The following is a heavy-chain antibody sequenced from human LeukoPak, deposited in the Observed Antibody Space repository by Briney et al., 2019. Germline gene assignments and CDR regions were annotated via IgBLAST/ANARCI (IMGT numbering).Heavy chain of an antibody. Sequence: SETLSLTCTVSGGSISSGGYYWSWIRQHPGKGLEWIGYIYYSGSTYYNPSLKSRVTISVDTSKNQFSLKLSSVTAADTAVYYCARGYCSGGSCYFDYWGQGTLVTVSS. V-gene: IGHV4-31*03. CDR3: ARGYCSGGSCYFDY. J-gene: IGHJ4*02. CDR2: IYYSGST. D-gene: IGHD2-15*01. CDR1: GGSISSGGYY.